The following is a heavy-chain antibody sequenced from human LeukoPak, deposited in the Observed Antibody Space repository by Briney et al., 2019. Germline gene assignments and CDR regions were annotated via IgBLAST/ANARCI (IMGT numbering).Heavy chain of an antibody. J-gene: IGHJ4*02. Sequence: GGSLRLSCAASGFTFSSYWMSWVRQAPGKGLEWVANIKEDGSEKYYVDSVKGRFTISRDNAKNSLYLQMNSLRAEDTAVYYCARDSGSSGYYFDFWGQGTLVTVSS. CDR1: GFTFSSYW. D-gene: IGHD3-22*01. V-gene: IGHV3-7*01. CDR3: ARDSGSSGYYFDF. CDR2: IKEDGSEK.